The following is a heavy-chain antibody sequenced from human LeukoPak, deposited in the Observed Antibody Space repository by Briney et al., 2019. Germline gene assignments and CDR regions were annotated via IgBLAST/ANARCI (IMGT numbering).Heavy chain of an antibody. Sequence: GASVKVSCKASGGTFSSYAISWVRQAPGQGLEWMGGIIPIFGTANYAQKFQGRVTITADESTSTAYMGLSSLRSEDTAVYYCARDSIVLPNASFFEQSGSSWGQGTLVTVSS. D-gene: IGHD2-8*01. CDR2: IIPIFGTA. V-gene: IGHV1-69*13. J-gene: IGHJ5*02. CDR1: GGTFSSYA. CDR3: ARDSIVLPNASFFEQSGSS.